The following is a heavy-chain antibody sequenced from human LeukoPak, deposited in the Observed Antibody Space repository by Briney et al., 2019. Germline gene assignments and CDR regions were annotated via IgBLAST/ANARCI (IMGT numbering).Heavy chain of an antibody. CDR1: GFTFSSYA. CDR2: ISGSGGST. J-gene: IGHJ3*02. D-gene: IGHD5-18*01. CDR3: AKDPARGYSYGWNPGAFDS. V-gene: IGHV3-23*01. Sequence: PGGSLRLSCAASGFTFSSYAMSWVRQAPGKGLEWVPAISGSGGSTYYADSVKGRFTISRDNSKNTLYLQMNSLRAEDTAVYYCAKDPARGYSYGWNPGAFDSWGQGTMVTVSS.